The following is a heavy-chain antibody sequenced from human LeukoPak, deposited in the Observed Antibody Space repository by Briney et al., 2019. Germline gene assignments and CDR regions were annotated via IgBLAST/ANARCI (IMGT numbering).Heavy chain of an antibody. CDR3: AKTMVRGVMRWFDP. V-gene: IGHV4-39*07. CDR1: GGSISSSSYY. D-gene: IGHD3-10*01. CDR2: IYYSGST. Sequence: SETLSLTCTVSGGSISSSSYYWGWIRQPPGKGLEWIGSIYYSGSTYYNPPLKSRVTISVDTSKNQFSLKLSSVTAADTAVYYCAKTMVRGVMRWFDPWGQGTLVTVSS. J-gene: IGHJ5*02.